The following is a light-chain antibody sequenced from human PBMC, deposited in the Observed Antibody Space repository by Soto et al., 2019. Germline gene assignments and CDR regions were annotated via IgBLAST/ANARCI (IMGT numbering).Light chain of an antibody. Sequence: NQMTQSPSTLSASIGDRVAMTCRASQSISKWLAWHQQKPGKAPKLLIYDASSLQSGVPPRFSGSGSGTEFTLTIRSLQPDDIATYYCQQYSSYSAWTFGEGAKVDIK. CDR2: DAS. CDR3: QQYSSYSAWT. V-gene: IGKV1-5*01. CDR1: QSISKW. J-gene: IGKJ1*01.